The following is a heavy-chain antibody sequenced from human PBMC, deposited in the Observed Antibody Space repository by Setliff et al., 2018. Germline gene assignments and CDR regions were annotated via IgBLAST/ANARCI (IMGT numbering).Heavy chain of an antibody. J-gene: IGHJ3*02. CDR3: ARDRYYNSWSGTSITAPHDAFDI. D-gene: IGHD3-3*01. Sequence: AASVKVSCKASGYTLTNYYVHWVRQAPGQGLEWMGIINPSGGLTRYAQKFQGRVTMTRDTSTSTVYMEVSSLRSEDTAVYYCARDRYYNSWSGTSITAPHDAFDIWGQGTMVTVSS. CDR2: INPSGGLT. V-gene: IGHV1-46*03. CDR1: GYTLTNYY.